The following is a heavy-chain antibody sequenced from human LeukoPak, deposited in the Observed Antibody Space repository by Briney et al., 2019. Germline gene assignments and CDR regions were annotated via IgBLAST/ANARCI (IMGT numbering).Heavy chain of an antibody. CDR2: ISSSSSYI. CDR3: ARGLSGDILEWLFLIYGMDV. J-gene: IGHJ6*02. V-gene: IGHV3-21*01. Sequence: GGSLRLSCAASGFTFSTYVMSWVRQAPGKGLEWVSSISSSSSYIYHADSVKGRFTISRDNAKNSLYLQMNSLRAEDTAVYYCARGLSGDILEWLFLIYGMDVWGQGTTVTVSS. CDR1: GFTFSTYV. D-gene: IGHD3-3*01.